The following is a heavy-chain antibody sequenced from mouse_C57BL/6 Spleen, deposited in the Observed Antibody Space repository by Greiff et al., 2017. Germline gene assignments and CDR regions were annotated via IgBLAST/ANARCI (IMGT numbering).Heavy chain of an antibody. CDR2: ISYSGST. CDR1: GYSITSGYD. D-gene: IGHD2-2*01. J-gene: IGHJ1*03. Sequence: DVQLQESGPGMVKPSQSLSLTCTVTGYSITSGYDWHWIRHFPGNKLEWMGYISYSGSTNYNPSLKSRISITHDTSKNHFFLKLNSVTTEDTATYYCARDLRGYDEGGWYFDVWGTGTTVNVSS. CDR3: ARDLRGYDEGGWYFDV. V-gene: IGHV3-1*01.